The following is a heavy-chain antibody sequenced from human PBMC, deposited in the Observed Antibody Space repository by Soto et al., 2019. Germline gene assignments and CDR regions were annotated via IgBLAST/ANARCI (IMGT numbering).Heavy chain of an antibody. CDR2: INHSGST. J-gene: IGHJ4*02. CDR1: GGSFSGYY. Sequence: QVQLQQWGAGLLKPSETLSLTCAVYGGSFSGYYWSWIRQPPGKGLEWIGEINHSGSTNYNPSLKSRVTISVDTSKNQFSLKLSSVTAADTAVYYCARGLAVTTGGRFDYWGQGTLVTVSS. CDR3: ARGLAVTTGGRFDY. D-gene: IGHD4-17*01. V-gene: IGHV4-34*01.